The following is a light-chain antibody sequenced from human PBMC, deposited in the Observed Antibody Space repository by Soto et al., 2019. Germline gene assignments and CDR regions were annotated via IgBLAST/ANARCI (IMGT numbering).Light chain of an antibody. V-gene: IGKV3-11*01. J-gene: IGKJ4*01. Sequence: EIVLTQSLATLSLSPGERATLSCRASQSLSRHLAWYQQIPGQAPRLLIYNTSNRATGIPARFSGSGSGTDFTLTISSLEPEDFAVYYCQQRGDWPPTFGGGTKVEIK. CDR1: QSLSRH. CDR3: QQRGDWPPT. CDR2: NTS.